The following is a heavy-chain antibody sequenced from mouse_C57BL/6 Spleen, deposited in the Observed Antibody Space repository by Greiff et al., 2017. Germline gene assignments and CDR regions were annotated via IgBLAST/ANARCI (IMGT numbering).Heavy chain of an antibody. Sequence: QVQLQQPGAELVKPGASVKLSCKASGYTFTSYWMHWVKQRPGQGLEWIGMIHPNSGSTNYNEKFKSKATLTVDKASSTAYMQLSSLTSEDSAVYYCARLANSGYYVDYWCQGTTLTVSS. CDR2: IHPNSGST. D-gene: IGHD1-1*01. V-gene: IGHV1-64*01. CDR3: ARLANSGYYVDY. CDR1: GYTFTSYW. J-gene: IGHJ2*01.